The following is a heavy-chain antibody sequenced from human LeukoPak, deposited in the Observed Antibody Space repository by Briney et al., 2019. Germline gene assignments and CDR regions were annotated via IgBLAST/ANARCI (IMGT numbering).Heavy chain of an antibody. V-gene: IGHV4-59*01. J-gene: IGHJ4*02. CDR1: GGSIHSNY. D-gene: IGHD1-26*01. CDR3: ARGRQVGNTGYYFDY. CDR2: ISYSGSN. Sequence: PSETLSLTCTVSGGSIHSNYWSWIRQPPEKGLEWIGYISYSGSNNYNPSLKSRVTISLDTSKSQFSLNLNSVTAADTAVYYCARGRQVGNTGYYFDYWGQGTLVTVSS.